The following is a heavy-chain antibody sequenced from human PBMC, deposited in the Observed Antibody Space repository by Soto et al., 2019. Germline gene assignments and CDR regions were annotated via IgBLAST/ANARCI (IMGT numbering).Heavy chain of an antibody. V-gene: IGHV3-23*01. D-gene: IGHD1-1*01. Sequence: EVQLLESGGALVQPGGSLRLSCVVSGFTFSAYAMSWVRQAPGKGLEWVSAVTGSGDDTYHAESVKGRFTISRDNSRYTLYFQMNSLRAEDTAIYYCVKGSTTSRPYYFDYWGQGTLVTVSS. J-gene: IGHJ4*02. CDR1: GFTFSAYA. CDR2: VTGSGDDT. CDR3: VKGSTTSRPYYFDY.